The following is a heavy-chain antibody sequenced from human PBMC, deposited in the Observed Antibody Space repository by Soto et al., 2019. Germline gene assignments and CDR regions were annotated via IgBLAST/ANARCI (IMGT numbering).Heavy chain of an antibody. V-gene: IGHV3-30*18. J-gene: IGHJ6*02. CDR2: ISYDGSNK. CDR3: AKLPYYYYGMDA. CDR1: GFTFSSYG. Sequence: VGSLRLSCAASGFTFSSYGMHWVRQAPGKGLEWVAVISYDGSNKYYADSVKGRFTISRDNSKNTLYLQMNSLRAEDTAVYYCAKLPYYYYGMDAWGQGTTVTVSS.